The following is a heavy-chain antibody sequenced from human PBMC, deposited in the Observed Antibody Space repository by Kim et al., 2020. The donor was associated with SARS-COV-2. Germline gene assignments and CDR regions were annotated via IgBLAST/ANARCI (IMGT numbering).Heavy chain of an antibody. J-gene: IGHJ6*02. Sequence: ASVKVSCKATGYTFSEYGFSWVRQAPGQGLEWMGWITAYNGNTNYAQKFQGRVTMTIDTSTNTAYMELRNLRSDDTAIYYCVRDRKRLLILLPGKDFYGLDVWGQGTTVTVSS. D-gene: IGHD2-15*01. CDR3: VRDRKRLLILLPGKDFYGLDV. CDR2: ITAYNGNT. V-gene: IGHV1-18*04. CDR1: GYTFSEYG.